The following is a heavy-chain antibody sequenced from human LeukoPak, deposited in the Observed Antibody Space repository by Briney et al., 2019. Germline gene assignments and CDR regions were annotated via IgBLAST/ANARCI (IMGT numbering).Heavy chain of an antibody. Sequence: SETLSLTCAVYGGSFSGYYWSWIRQPPGKGLEWIGEINHSGSTNYNPSLKSRVTISVDTSKNQFSLKLSSVTAADTAVYYCARGLGYCTNGVCYGPRIRGAYDYWGQGTLVTVSS. V-gene: IGHV4-34*01. CDR2: INHSGST. J-gene: IGHJ4*02. D-gene: IGHD2-8*01. CDR1: GGSFSGYY. CDR3: ARGLGYCTNGVCYGPRIRGAYDY.